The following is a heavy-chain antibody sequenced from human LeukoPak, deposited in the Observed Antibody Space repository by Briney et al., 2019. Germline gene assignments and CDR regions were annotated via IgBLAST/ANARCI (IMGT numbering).Heavy chain of an antibody. CDR1: GYTFTSYD. CDR3: AAGITGEYFDY. V-gene: IGHV1-8*01. Sequence: PRASVKASCKASGYTFTSYDINWVRQATGQGLEWMGWMNPNSGNTGYAQKFQGRVTMTRNTSISTAYMELSSLRPEDTAVYYCAAGITGEYFDYWGQGTLVTVSS. J-gene: IGHJ4*02. CDR2: MNPNSGNT. D-gene: IGHD1-14*01.